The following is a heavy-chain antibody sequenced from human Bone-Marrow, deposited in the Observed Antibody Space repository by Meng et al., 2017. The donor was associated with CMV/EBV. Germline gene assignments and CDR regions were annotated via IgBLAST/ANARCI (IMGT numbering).Heavy chain of an antibody. CDR2: ISGSGGST. D-gene: IGHD3-22*01. J-gene: IGHJ3*02. Sequence: GESLKISCAASGFTFSSYAMSWVRQAPGKGLEWVSAISGSGGSTYYADSVKGRFTISRDNSKNTLYLQMNSLRAEDTAVYYCAKDKIAEYYYDNSGYYLGWAFDIWGQGTMVTVSS. CDR1: GFTFSSYA. CDR3: AKDKIAEYYYDNSGYYLGWAFDI. V-gene: IGHV3-23*01.